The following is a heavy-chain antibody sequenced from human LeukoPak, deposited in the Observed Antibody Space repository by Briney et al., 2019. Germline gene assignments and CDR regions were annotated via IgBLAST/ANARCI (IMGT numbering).Heavy chain of an antibody. V-gene: IGHV3-9*01. D-gene: IGHD2-15*01. CDR1: GFTFDDYA. Sequence: PGGSLRLSCAASGFTFDDYAMHWVRQAPGKGLEWVSGISWNSGYIGYADSVKGRFTISRDNAKNSLYLQMNSLRAEDTAVYYCAKDGLTAIVVVAATPNYFDYWGQGTLVTVSS. CDR2: ISWNSGYI. J-gene: IGHJ4*02. CDR3: AKDGLTAIVVVAATPNYFDY.